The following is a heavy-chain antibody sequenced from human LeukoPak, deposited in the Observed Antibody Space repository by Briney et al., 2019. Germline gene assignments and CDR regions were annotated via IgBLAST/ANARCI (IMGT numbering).Heavy chain of an antibody. CDR1: GYTFTSYD. V-gene: IGHV1-8*03. D-gene: IGHD3-10*01. CDR2: MNPNSGNT. Sequence: ASVKVSCKASGYTFTSYDINWVRQATGQGLEWMGWMNPNSGNTGYAQKFQGRVTITRNTSISTAYMELSSLRSEDTAVYYCARGGTYYYGSGSLDAFDIWGQGTMVTVSS. J-gene: IGHJ3*02. CDR3: ARGGTYYYGSGSLDAFDI.